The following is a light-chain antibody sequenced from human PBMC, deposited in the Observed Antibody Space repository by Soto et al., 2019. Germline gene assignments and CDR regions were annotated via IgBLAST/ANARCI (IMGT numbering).Light chain of an antibody. CDR1: QSVNSNY. CDR3: QESPRT. CDR2: GAS. Sequence: EIVLTQSPGTLSLSPGERATLSCRASQSVNSNYLAWYQQKRGQAPRLLTYGASSGATGIPDRFSGSGSGTDFTLTISRLEPEDFAVYYCQESPRTFGQGTKVDIK. V-gene: IGKV3-20*01. J-gene: IGKJ1*01.